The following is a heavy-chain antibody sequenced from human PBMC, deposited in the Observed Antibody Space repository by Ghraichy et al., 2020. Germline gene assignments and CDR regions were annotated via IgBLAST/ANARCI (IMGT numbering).Heavy chain of an antibody. V-gene: IGHV3-23*01. J-gene: IGHJ4*02. CDR3: AKRSAYTSGWLDY. D-gene: IGHD6-19*01. CDR2: ISGRGDST. Sequence: GGSLRLSCAASGFTFSAYAVSWVRQAPGRGLEWVSAISGRGDSTYYADSVQGRFTLSRDNSKNTVFLQMSSLRAEDTAVYYCAKRSAYTSGWLDYWGQGARVTGAS. CDR1: GFTFSAYA.